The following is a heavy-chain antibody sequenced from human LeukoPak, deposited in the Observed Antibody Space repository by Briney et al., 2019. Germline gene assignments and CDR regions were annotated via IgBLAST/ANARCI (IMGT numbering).Heavy chain of an antibody. J-gene: IGHJ3*02. Sequence: SETLSLTCTVSGASISTYYWSWIRLPPGKGLEWIGYIDHSGITNYNPSLKSRVSLSVDTSRTRFSLRLSSVTAADAAVYYCATDVSYDSGGHYHGAFDIWGQGTMATLPS. V-gene: IGHV4-59*01. CDR3: ATDVSYDSGGHYHGAFDI. CDR1: GASISTYY. D-gene: IGHD3-22*01. CDR2: IDHSGIT.